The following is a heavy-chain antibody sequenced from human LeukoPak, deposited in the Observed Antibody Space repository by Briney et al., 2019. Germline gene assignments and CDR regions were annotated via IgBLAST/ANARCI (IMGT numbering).Heavy chain of an antibody. CDR1: GGSIRSY. D-gene: IGHD2-15*01. CDR3: ARDAARYCSGGSCYYFDY. J-gene: IGHJ4*02. V-gene: IGHV4-4*07. Sequence: SETLSLTCTVSGGSIRSYWSWIRQPAGKGLEWIGRIYGSGSTDYNPSLKSRVTMSIDTSKNQFSLNLISVTAADTAVYYCARDAARYCSGGSCYYFDYWGQGTLVTVSS. CDR2: IYGSGST.